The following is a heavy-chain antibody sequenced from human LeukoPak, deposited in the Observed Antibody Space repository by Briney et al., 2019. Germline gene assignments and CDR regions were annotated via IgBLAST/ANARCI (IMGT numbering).Heavy chain of an antibody. CDR3: ATAGRRLFGVLIPLSFDY. Sequence: ASVKVSCKASGYTFTGYYMHWVRQAPGQGLEWMGMIIPSDGFTTYAQKFQGRLTMTRDMPTSTVYMELSSLRSEDTALYYCATAGRRLFGVLIPLSFDYWGQGTLVTVSS. D-gene: IGHD3-3*01. CDR2: IIPSDGFT. J-gene: IGHJ4*02. V-gene: IGHV1-46*01. CDR1: GYTFTGYY.